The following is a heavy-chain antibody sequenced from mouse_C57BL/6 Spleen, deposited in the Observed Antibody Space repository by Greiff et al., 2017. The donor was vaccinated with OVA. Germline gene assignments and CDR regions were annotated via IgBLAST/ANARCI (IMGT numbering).Heavy chain of an antibody. J-gene: IGHJ2*01. V-gene: IGHV1-53*01. Sequence: QVQLKQSGTELVKPGASVKLSCKASGYTFTSYWMHWVKQRPGQGLEWIGNINPSNGGTNYNEKFKSKATLTVDKSSSTAYMQLSSLTSEDSAVYYCARCPLITTVVAPDYFDYWGQGTTLTVSS. CDR2: INPSNGGT. CDR3: ARCPLITTVVAPDYFDY. CDR1: GYTFTSYW. D-gene: IGHD1-1*01.